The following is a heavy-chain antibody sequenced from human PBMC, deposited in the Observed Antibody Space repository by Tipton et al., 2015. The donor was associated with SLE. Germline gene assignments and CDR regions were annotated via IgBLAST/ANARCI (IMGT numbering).Heavy chain of an antibody. CDR3: ARAQLALYDAFDI. CDR2: IYYSGTT. J-gene: IGHJ3*02. V-gene: IGHV4-59*01. Sequence: LRLSCTVSGDSISSYYWSWIRQPPGKGLEWIANIYYSGTTNYNPSLKSRVTISVDTSRNQFSLNLSSVTAADTAVYYCARAQLALYDAFDIWGQGTMVTVSS. D-gene: IGHD6-13*01. CDR1: GDSISSYY.